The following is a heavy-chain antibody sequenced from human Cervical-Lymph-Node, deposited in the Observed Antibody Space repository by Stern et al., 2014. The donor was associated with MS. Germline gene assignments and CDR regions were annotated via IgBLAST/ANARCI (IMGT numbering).Heavy chain of an antibody. CDR3: ARRGFTWVDY. CDR2: ISYSGST. D-gene: IGHD3-10*01. J-gene: IGHJ4*02. CDR1: GGSIRSSSYN. Sequence: VQLVESGPGLVKPSETLSLTCAVSGGSIRSSSYNWGWIRQPPGKGLEWIGSISYSGSTSYNPSLKSRVTISVDTSKNQFSLKVNSVTAADTAVYYCARRGFTWVDYWGQGTLVTVSS. V-gene: IGHV4-39*01.